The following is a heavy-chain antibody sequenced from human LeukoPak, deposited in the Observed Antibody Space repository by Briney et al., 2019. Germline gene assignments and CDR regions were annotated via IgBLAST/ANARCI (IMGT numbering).Heavy chain of an antibody. J-gene: IGHJ3*02. V-gene: IGHV4-59*01. CDR1: GGSISSYY. CDR3: AREGPVAGDDAFDI. Sequence: SETLSLTCTVSGGSISSYYWSWIRQHPGKGLEWIGYIYYSGSTNYNPSLKSRVTISVDTSKNQFSLKLSSVTAADTAVYYWAREGPVAGDDAFDIWGQETMVTVSS. D-gene: IGHD6-19*01. CDR2: IYYSGST.